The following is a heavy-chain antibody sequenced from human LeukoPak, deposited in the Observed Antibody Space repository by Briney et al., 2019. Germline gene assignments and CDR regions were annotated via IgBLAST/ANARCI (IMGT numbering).Heavy chain of an antibody. J-gene: IGHJ5*02. CDR3: ARDVGYIAAAGTST. CDR2: IIPIFGTA. Sequence: SVKVSCKASGGTYSSYAISWVRQAPGQGLEWMGGIIPIFGTANYAQKFQGRVTITTDESTSTAYMELSSLRSEDTAVYYCARDVGYIAAAGTSTWGQGTLVTVSS. D-gene: IGHD6-13*01. V-gene: IGHV1-69*05. CDR1: GGTYSSYA.